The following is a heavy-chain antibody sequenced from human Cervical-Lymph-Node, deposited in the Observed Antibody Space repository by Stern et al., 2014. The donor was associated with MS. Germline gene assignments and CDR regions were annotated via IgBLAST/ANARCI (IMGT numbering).Heavy chain of an antibody. Sequence: VQLVESGGGLVKPGGSLRLSCAVSGFTFNNAWMTWVRQAPGRGLEGVGRLKSETDGGTTDYAAPVKGRFIISRETTKNTLYLHMNSLKIEDTAVYYCTTPFITVLRGVRKDVWGQGTTVTVSS. J-gene: IGHJ6*02. CDR2: LKSETDGGTT. D-gene: IGHD3-10*01. V-gene: IGHV3-15*01. CDR1: GFTFNNAW. CDR3: TTPFITVLRGVRKDV.